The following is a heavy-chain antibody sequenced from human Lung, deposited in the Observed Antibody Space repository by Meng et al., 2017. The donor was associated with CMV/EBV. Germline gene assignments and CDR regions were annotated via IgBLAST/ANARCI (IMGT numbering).Heavy chain of an antibody. CDR2: ISGSGGAT. CDR1: GFDFTTYA. J-gene: IGHJ4*02. V-gene: IGHV3-23*01. CDR3: AKGARMAGAGPAY. Sequence: GGSXRLXCPASGFDFTTYAMTWVRQAPGRGLEWVSSISGSGGATYYAASVKGRFTVSRDNSKNTLFLQINSRRAEDTALNYCAKGARMAGAGPAYWGQGTLVTVSS. D-gene: IGHD6-13*01.